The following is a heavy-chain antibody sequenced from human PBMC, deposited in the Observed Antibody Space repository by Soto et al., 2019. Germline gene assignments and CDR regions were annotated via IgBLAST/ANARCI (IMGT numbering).Heavy chain of an antibody. Sequence: QVQLVESGGGVVQPGRSLRLSCAASGFSFSSYGMHWVRQAPGKGLEWVAMISYDGTDEYYADSVKGRFTISRDNSKNAVYLQMDRLRAEDTAVCYCAKRESDWNGHFDYWGQGTLVTVSS. CDR3: AKRESDWNGHFDY. J-gene: IGHJ4*02. CDR2: ISYDGTDE. V-gene: IGHV3-30*18. D-gene: IGHD1-1*01. CDR1: GFSFSSYG.